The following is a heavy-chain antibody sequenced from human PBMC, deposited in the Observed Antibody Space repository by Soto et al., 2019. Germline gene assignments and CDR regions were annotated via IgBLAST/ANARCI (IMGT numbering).Heavy chain of an antibody. Sequence: PSETLSLTGTVSGDSVNSYDCSWMRQPPWKGLECMGYVYYSGSTNYNPSLKSRVTISVDTSKNQISLRLKSVTAADTAVYYCARAEKSGIHYFEYRGNASLVTVAS. J-gene: IGHJ4*01. CDR1: GDSVNSYD. V-gene: IGHV4-59*02. D-gene: IGHD6-13*01. CDR2: VYYSGST. CDR3: ARAEKSGIHYFEY.